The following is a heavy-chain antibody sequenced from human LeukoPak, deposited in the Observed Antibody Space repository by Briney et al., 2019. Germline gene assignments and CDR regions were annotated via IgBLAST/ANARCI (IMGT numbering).Heavy chain of an antibody. CDR3: VRDRHYIGNREVRFPY. D-gene: IGHD3-10*01. J-gene: IGHJ4*02. CDR2: ISSSGSTI. Sequence: GGSLKLSCAASGFTFSSYEMNWVRQAPGKGLEWVSYISSSGSTIYYADSVKGRFTISRDNAKNSLYLQMNSLRVEDTAVYYCVRDRHYIGNREVRFPYWGQGALVTVSS. V-gene: IGHV3-48*03. CDR1: GFTFSSYE.